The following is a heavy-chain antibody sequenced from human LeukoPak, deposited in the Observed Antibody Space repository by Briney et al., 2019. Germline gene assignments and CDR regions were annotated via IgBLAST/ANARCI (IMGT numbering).Heavy chain of an antibody. J-gene: IGHJ4*02. Sequence: SVKVSCKASGGTFSSYGISWVRQAPGQGLEWMGGIIPIFGTVNYAQKFQGRVTITADESTSTAYMELSSLRSEDTAVYYCARAKVVVITDGFDYWGQGTLVTVSS. CDR2: IIPIFGTV. CDR3: ARAKVVVITDGFDY. D-gene: IGHD3-22*01. V-gene: IGHV1-69*13. CDR1: GGTFSSYG.